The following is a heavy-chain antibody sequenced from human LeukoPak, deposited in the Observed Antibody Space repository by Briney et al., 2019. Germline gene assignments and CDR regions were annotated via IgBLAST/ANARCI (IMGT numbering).Heavy chain of an antibody. CDR3: ARADRLHGGPYLIGP. Sequence: ASVKLSCKTSGYSFTEDSMHWGCQAPGQGHEWMVWINPNSGGTSSAQKFQGRVTMTRDTSITTVYMEVSWLTSDDTAIYYCARADRLHGGPYLIGPWGQGTLVTVSS. D-gene: IGHD2-21*01. J-gene: IGHJ5*02. V-gene: IGHV1-2*02. CDR1: GYSFTEDS. CDR2: INPNSGGT.